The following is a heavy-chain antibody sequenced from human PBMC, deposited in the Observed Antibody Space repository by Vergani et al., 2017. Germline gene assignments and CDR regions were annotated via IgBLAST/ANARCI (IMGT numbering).Heavy chain of an antibody. J-gene: IGHJ6*02. CDR2: INTNSGNP. CDR1: GYTFTNYP. D-gene: IGHD6-19*01. V-gene: IGHV7-4-1*02. CDR3: ARGRQWRLTEYLYGMDV. Sequence: QVQLLQSGSELKKPGASVSISCEASGYTFTNYPLLWVRQAPGQGLEFMGWINTNSGNPTYAPGFTGRFVFPLDTSVSTAYLQISGLKAEDSAVYYCARGRQWRLTEYLYGMDVWGQGTTVTVSS.